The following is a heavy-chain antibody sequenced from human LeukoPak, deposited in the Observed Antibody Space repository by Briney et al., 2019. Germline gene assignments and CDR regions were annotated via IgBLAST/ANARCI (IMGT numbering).Heavy chain of an antibody. CDR3: ARNYYDFWSGYYID. D-gene: IGHD3-3*01. Sequence: PGGSLRLSCAGSGFIFSSYSMNWVRQAPGKGLEWVSSISSSSSYIYYADSVKGRFTISRDNDKNSLYLQMNSLRDEDTAVYYCARNYYDFWSGYYIDWGQGTQVTVSS. CDR1: GFIFSSYS. J-gene: IGHJ4*02. CDR2: ISSSSSYI. V-gene: IGHV3-21*01.